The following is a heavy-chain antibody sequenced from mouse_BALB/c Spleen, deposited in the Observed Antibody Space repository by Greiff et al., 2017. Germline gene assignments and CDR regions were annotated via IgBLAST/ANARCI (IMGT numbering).Heavy chain of an antibody. CDR2: ISSGGGST. CDR3: ARQGSSSWFAY. J-gene: IGHJ3*01. D-gene: IGHD1-1*01. CDR1: GFAFSSYD. V-gene: IGHV5-12-1*01. Sequence: EVQGVESGGGLVKPGGSLKLSCAASGFAFSSYDMSWVRQTPEKRLEWVAYISSGGGSTYYPDTVKGRFTISRDNAKNTLYLQMSSLKSEDTAMYYCARQGSSSWFAYWGQGTLVTVSA.